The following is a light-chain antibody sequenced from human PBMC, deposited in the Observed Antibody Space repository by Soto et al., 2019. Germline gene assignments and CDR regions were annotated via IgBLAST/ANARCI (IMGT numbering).Light chain of an antibody. CDR2: YDS. J-gene: IGLJ2*01. Sequence: SYELTLPPSVSVAPGKTARITCGGNNIGSKSVHWYQQKPGQAPVLVIYYDSDRPSGIPERFSGSNSGNTATLTISRVEAGDEADYYCQVWDSSSDLVVFGGGTKLTVL. CDR3: QVWDSSSDLVV. CDR1: NIGSKS. V-gene: IGLV3-21*04.